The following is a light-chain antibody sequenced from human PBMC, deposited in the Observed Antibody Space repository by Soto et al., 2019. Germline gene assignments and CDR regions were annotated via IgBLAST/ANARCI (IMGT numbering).Light chain of an antibody. Sequence: QSVLTQPPSVSGAPGQRVTISCTWSSSNIGAGYDVHWYQQLPGTAPKLLIYGNSNRPSGVPDRFSGSKSGTSASLAIAGLEAEDEADYYWQSYDSSLSALFGGGTKLTVL. V-gene: IGLV1-40*01. CDR2: GNS. CDR1: SSNIGAGYD. CDR3: QSYDSSLSAL. J-gene: IGLJ3*02.